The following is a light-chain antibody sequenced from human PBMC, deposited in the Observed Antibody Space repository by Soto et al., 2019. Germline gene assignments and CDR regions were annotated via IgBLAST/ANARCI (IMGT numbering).Light chain of an antibody. V-gene: IGKV3-15*01. Sequence: EIVLTQSPGTLSLSPGERATLSCRASQTVGNNYLDWYQQKPGQAPRLLIYGASTRATGIPARFSGSGSGTEFTLTISSLQSEDFAVYYCQQYNNWPYTFGQGTKLEIK. CDR2: GAS. J-gene: IGKJ2*01. CDR1: QTVGNN. CDR3: QQYNNWPYT.